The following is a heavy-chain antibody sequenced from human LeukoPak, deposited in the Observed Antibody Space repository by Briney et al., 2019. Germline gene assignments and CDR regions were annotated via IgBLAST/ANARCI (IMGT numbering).Heavy chain of an antibody. V-gene: IGHV4-34*01. CDR1: GGSFSGYY. J-gene: IGHJ3*02. Sequence: SETLSLTCAVYGGSFSGYYWSWIRQPPGKGLEWIGSIYYSGSTYYNPSLKSRVTISVDTSKNQFSLKLSSVAAADTAVYYCARVQAVAGADAFDTWGQGTMVTVSS. CDR2: IYYSGST. D-gene: IGHD6-19*01. CDR3: ARVQAVAGADAFDT.